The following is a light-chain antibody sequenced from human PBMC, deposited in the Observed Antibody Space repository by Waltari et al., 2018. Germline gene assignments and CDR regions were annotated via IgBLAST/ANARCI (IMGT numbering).Light chain of an antibody. CDR3: QKYERLPAT. Sequence: ERATRSCRASQSIGRSVVWYQQRPGQAPRLLIYDISRRTTGIPDRFSGSGYGTDFSLTISRLEPEDFAVYYCQKYERLPATFGQGTTVEIK. J-gene: IGKJ1*01. CDR2: DIS. CDR1: QSIGRS. V-gene: IGKV3-20*01.